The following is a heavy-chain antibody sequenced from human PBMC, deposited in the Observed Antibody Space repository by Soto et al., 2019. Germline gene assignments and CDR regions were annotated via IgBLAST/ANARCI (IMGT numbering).Heavy chain of an antibody. J-gene: IGHJ5*02. D-gene: IGHD3-22*01. CDR1: GFTFSSYA. CDR2: ISGSGGST. V-gene: IGHV3-23*01. Sequence: PGGSLRLSCAASGFTFSSYAMSWVRQAPGKGLEWVSAISGSGGSTYYADSVKGRFTISRDNSKNTLYLQMNSLRAEDTAVYYCAKAPDRFSVYYQEDNWFDPWGQGTLVTGSS. CDR3: AKAPDRFSVYYQEDNWFDP.